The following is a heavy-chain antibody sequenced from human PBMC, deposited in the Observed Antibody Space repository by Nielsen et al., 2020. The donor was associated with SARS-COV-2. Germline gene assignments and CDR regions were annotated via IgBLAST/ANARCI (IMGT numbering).Heavy chain of an antibody. Sequence: PGKGLEWIGYIYDSGMTYYNPSLKGRVTISLDRSMNQFSLKLSSVTAADTAVYYCARGIPAARNNWFDPWGQGTLVTVSS. CDR3: ARGIPAARNNWFDP. J-gene: IGHJ5*02. D-gene: IGHD2-2*01. CDR2: IYDSGMT. V-gene: IGHV4-30-2*01.